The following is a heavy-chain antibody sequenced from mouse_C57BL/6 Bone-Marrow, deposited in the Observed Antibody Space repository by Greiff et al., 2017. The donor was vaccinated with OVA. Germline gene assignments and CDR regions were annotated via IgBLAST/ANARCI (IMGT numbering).Heavy chain of an antibody. Sequence: DVQVVASWAELVKPGASVKLSCPASGFNIKDYYMHWVKQRTEQGLEWIGRIDPEDGETKYAPKFQGKATITADTSSNTAYLQLSSLTSEDTAVYYCAREAATMVTTWGQGTLVTVSA. CDR1: GFNIKDYY. D-gene: IGHD2-2*01. V-gene: IGHV14-2*01. CDR2: IDPEDGET. J-gene: IGHJ3*01. CDR3: AREAATMVTT.